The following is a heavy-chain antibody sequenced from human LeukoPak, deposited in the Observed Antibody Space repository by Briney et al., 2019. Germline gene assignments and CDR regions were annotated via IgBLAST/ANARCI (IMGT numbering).Heavy chain of an antibody. CDR1: GYSFATYW. CDR3: MRGGLRGFWDGYSDY. Sequence: GESLKISCKGSGYSFATYWIGWVRQMPGKGLEWMGSIYPGDSDIRYSPSIQGQVSISADKSIHTAFLQWYTLKASDTAMYYCMRGGLRGFWDGYSDYWGQGTLLSVSS. V-gene: IGHV5-51*01. D-gene: IGHD3-3*01. J-gene: IGHJ4*02. CDR2: IYPGDSDI.